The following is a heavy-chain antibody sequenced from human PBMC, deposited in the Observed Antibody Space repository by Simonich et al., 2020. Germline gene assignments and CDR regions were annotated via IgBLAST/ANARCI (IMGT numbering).Heavy chain of an antibody. Sequence: QVQLQESGPGLVKPSETLSLTCTVSGGSISSYYWSWIRQPPGKGLEWIGYTYYSGSTTSHPPLQSRVTISVDTSKNQFSLKLSSVTAADTAVYYCARLPDYWGQGTLVTVSS. CDR2: TYYSGST. CDR3: ARLPDY. CDR1: GGSISSYY. V-gene: IGHV4-59*08. J-gene: IGHJ4*02.